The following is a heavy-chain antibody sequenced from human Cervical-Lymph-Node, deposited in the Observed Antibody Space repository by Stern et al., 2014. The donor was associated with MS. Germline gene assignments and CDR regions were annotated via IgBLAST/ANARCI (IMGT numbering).Heavy chain of an antibody. Sequence: EVQLVKSGPEVKRPGESLKISCQASGYTFTSYWIGWVRQMPGKGLEWIAIIFPGGSDIRYSPSFQGQVTISADKSSSPAYLQWNNLKASDTAIYYCARQRYFDYWGQGTLVTVSS. CDR2: IFPGGSDI. V-gene: IGHV5-51*01. CDR1: GYTFTSYW. J-gene: IGHJ4*02. CDR3: ARQRYFDY.